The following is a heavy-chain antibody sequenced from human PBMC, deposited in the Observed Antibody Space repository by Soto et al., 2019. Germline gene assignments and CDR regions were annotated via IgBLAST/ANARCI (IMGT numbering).Heavy chain of an antibody. J-gene: IGHJ3*02. V-gene: IGHV3-9*01. Sequence: GGSLRLSCAASGFTFDDYAMHWVRQAPGKGLEWVSGISWNSGSIGYADSVKGRFTISRDNAKNSLYLQMNSLRAEDTALYYCAKGVLMVYATSFDIWGQGTMVTVSS. D-gene: IGHD2-8*01. CDR2: ISWNSGSI. CDR3: AKGVLMVYATSFDI. CDR1: GFTFDDYA.